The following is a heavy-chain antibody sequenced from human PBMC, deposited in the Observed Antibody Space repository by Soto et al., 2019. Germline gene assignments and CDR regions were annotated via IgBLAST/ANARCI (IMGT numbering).Heavy chain of an antibody. J-gene: IGHJ4*02. CDR1: GFTLSSYA. Sequence: GGSLRLSCAASGFTLSSYAMHWVRQAPGKGLEWVAVISYDGSNKYYADSVKGRFTISRDNSKNTLYLQMNSLRAEDTAVYYCARVRYCSDNSCYSWFDYWGQGTLVTVSS. V-gene: IGHV3-30-3*01. D-gene: IGHD2-15*01. CDR2: ISYDGSNK. CDR3: ARVRYCSDNSCYSWFDY.